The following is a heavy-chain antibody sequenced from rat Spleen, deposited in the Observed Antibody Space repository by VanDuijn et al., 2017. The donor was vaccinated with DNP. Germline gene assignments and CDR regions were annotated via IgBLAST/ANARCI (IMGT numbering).Heavy chain of an antibody. Sequence: EVQLVETGGGLVQPGRSLKLSCVASGFTFSSYWMGWVRQAPGKGLEWIGEINDDSSTINYIPSLKDRFIISRDNAQNTLFLQMSKLGSEDTAIYYCVTYDGSLWGQGVLVTVSS. CDR3: VTYDGSL. D-gene: IGHD1-12*02. CDR1: GFTFSSYW. CDR2: INDDSSTI. J-gene: IGHJ2*01. V-gene: IGHV4-2*01.